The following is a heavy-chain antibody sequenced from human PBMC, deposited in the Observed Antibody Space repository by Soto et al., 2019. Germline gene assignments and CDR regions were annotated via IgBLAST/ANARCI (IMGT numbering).Heavy chain of an antibody. V-gene: IGHV2-5*02. CDR3: ADRHRGEYSSSWSGLYFEY. CDR2: IYWDDDK. CDR1: GFSLSTTGVG. Sequence: QITLKESGPTLVKPTQTLTLTCTFSGFSLSTTGVGVAWIRQPPGKALEWLALIYWDDDKRYSPSLKSRLTIAKDHSRNQVVRTMTHMDPVDPATYYCADRHRGEYSSSWSGLYFEYWGQGTLVTVSS. D-gene: IGHD6-13*01. J-gene: IGHJ4*02.